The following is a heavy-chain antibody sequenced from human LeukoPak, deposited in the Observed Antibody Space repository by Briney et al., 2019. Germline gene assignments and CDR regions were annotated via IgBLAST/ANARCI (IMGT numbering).Heavy chain of an antibody. CDR1: GGSINIGTFY. J-gene: IGHJ4*02. D-gene: IGHD6-19*01. CDR2: IYTTGST. Sequence: SETLSLTCTVSGGSINIGTFYWSWIRQPAGKGLEWIGRIYTTGSTNYNPSLKSRLTISVDTSKNQFSLRLSSVTAADTAVYYCARDPRSFSLRKGLAVAGFDYWGQGTLVTVSS. CDR3: ARDPRSFSLRKGLAVAGFDY. V-gene: IGHV4-61*02.